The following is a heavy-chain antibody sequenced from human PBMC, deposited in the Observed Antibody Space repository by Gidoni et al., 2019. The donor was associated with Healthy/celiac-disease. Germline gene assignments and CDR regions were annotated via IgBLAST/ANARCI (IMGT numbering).Heavy chain of an antibody. V-gene: IGHV4-34*01. CDR2: INHSGST. D-gene: IGHD3-10*01. CDR1: GGSFSGYY. Sequence: QVQLQQWGAGLLKPSETLSLTCAVYGGSFSGYYWSWIRQPPGKGLEWIGEINHSGSTNYNPSLKSRVTISVDTSKNQFSLKLSSVTAADTAVYYCARRNYYGSGSYWVWGQGTLVTVSS. CDR3: ARRNYYGSGSYWV. J-gene: IGHJ4*02.